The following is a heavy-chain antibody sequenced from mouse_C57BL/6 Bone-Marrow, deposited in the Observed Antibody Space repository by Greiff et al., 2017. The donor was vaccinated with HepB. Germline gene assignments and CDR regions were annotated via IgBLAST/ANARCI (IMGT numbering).Heavy chain of an antibody. Sequence: VQRVESGAELARPGASVKLSCKASGYTFTSYGISWVKQRTGQGLEWIGEIYPRSGNTYYNEKFKGKATLTADKSSSTAYMELRSLTSEDSAVYFCARENGRGFAYWGQGTLVTVSA. CDR3: ARENGRGFAY. CDR1: GYTFTSYG. J-gene: IGHJ3*01. V-gene: IGHV1-81*01. CDR2: IYPRSGNT. D-gene: IGHD1-1*01.